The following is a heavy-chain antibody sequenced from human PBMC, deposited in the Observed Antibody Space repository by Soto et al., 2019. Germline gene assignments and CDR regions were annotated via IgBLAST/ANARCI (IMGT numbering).Heavy chain of an antibody. Sequence: SETLSLTCTVSGGSISSGDYYWSWIRQPPGKGLEWIGYIYYSGSTYYNPSLKSRVTISVDTSKNQFSLKLSSVTVADTAVYSCARAPELGPYFDYWGQGTLVTVSS. CDR3: ARAPELGPYFDY. CDR2: IYYSGST. J-gene: IGHJ4*02. V-gene: IGHV4-30-4*01. CDR1: GGSISSGDYY. D-gene: IGHD7-27*01.